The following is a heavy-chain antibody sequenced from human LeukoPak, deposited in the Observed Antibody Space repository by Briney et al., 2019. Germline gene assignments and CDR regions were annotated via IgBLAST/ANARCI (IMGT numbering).Heavy chain of an antibody. CDR1: GFTFSNAW. D-gene: IGHD6-19*01. Sequence: GGSLRLSCAASGFTFSNAWMTWVRQAPGKGLEWVAVIWYDGSNKYYADSVKGRFTISRDNSKNTLYLQMNSLRAEDTAVYYCAVSGYSSGFFDYWGQGTLVTVSS. J-gene: IGHJ4*02. CDR2: IWYDGSNK. V-gene: IGHV3-33*08. CDR3: AVSGYSSGFFDY.